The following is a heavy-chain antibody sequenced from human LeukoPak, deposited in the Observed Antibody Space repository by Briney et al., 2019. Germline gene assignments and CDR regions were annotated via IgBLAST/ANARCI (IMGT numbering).Heavy chain of an antibody. CDR2: IYYSGST. Sequence: LEWIGYIYYSGSTYYNPSLKSRVTISVDTSKNQFSLKLSSVTAADTAVYYCARSGGSVDYWGQGTLVTVSS. V-gene: IGHV4-31*02. CDR3: ARSGGSVDY. D-gene: IGHD6-25*01. J-gene: IGHJ4*02.